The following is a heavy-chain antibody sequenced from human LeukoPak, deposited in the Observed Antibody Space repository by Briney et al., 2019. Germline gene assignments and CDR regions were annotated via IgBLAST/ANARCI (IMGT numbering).Heavy chain of an antibody. V-gene: IGHV3-23*01. Sequence: TGGSLRLSCAASGFTFSSYAMSWVRQAPGKGLEWVSAISGSGGSTYYADSVKGRFTISRDNSKNTLYLQMNSLRAEDTAVYYCAKDGADYGDNDAFDIWGQGTMVTVSS. D-gene: IGHD4-17*01. CDR1: GFTFSSYA. CDR3: AKDGADYGDNDAFDI. CDR2: ISGSGGST. J-gene: IGHJ3*02.